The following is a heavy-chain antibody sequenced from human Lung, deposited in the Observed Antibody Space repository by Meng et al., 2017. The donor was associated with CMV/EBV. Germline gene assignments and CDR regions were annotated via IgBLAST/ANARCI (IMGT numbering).Heavy chain of an antibody. D-gene: IGHD3-10*01. CDR2: ISWNSGIR. CDR3: AKDISFRGYYGSGSFDH. CDR1: GFTFDDYA. J-gene: IGHJ4*02. V-gene: IGHV3-9*01. Sequence: SXKISXAASGFTFDDYAMNWVRQAPGKGLEWVSSISWNSGIRDYADSVKGRFTIPRDNAQNSLYLQMINLRPEDTALYYCAKDISFRGYYGSGSFDHWGQGTLVTVSS.